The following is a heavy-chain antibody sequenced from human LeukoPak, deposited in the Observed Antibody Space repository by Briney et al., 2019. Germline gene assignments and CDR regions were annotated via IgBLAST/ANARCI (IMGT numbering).Heavy chain of an antibody. V-gene: IGHV1-2*06. Sequence: ASVKVPCKASGYTFTGYHMHWVRQAPGQGLEWMGRINPNSGDTNYAQKFQGRVTMTRDTSISTAYMELSRLRSDDTAVYYCARDYCSSTSCLFDHWGQGTLVTVSS. J-gene: IGHJ4*02. CDR1: GYTFTGYH. D-gene: IGHD2-2*01. CDR3: ARDYCSSTSCLFDH. CDR2: INPNSGDT.